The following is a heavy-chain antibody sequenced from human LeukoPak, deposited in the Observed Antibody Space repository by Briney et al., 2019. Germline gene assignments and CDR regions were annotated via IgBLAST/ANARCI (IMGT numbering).Heavy chain of an antibody. CDR2: ISGSGGST. J-gene: IGHJ4*02. CDR3: AKVAVAGTLDY. CDR1: GFTFGDYA. Sequence: PGRSLRLSCIASGFTFGDYAMSWVRQAPGKGLEWVSAISGSGGSTYYADSVKGRFTISRDNSKNTLYLQMNSLRAEDTAVYYCAKVAVAGTLDYWGQGTLVTVSS. V-gene: IGHV3-23*01. D-gene: IGHD6-19*01.